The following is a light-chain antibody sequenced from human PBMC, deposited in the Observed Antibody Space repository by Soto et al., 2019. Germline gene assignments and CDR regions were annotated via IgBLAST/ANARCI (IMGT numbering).Light chain of an antibody. Sequence: DAVLTQSPLSLPVTLGQPAAISCRSSQSLVYSNGNAYLIWFQQRPGQSPRRLIYQVSTRDAGVPDRFSGSGSGTYFTLTISRVEDEDVGLYYCMQGTHWPWTVGQGTKVEIK. J-gene: IGKJ1*01. CDR1: QSLVYSNGNAY. V-gene: IGKV2-30*01. CDR2: QVS. CDR3: MQGTHWPWT.